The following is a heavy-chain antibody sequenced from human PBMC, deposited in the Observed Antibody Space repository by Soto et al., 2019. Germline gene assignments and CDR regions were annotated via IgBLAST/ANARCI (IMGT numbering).Heavy chain of an antibody. D-gene: IGHD3-22*01. Sequence: EVQLLESGGGLVQPGGSLRLSCAASGFTFNNYAMNWVRQAPGKGLEWVSAINDVGGSTYFANSVKGRFTISRDSSKNTLYLQMNSLRAEDTAVYYCAKDPDYDSSGYYPFFDYWGQGTLVTVSS. CDR1: GFTFNNYA. J-gene: IGHJ4*02. CDR2: INDVGGST. V-gene: IGHV3-23*01. CDR3: AKDPDYDSSGYYPFFDY.